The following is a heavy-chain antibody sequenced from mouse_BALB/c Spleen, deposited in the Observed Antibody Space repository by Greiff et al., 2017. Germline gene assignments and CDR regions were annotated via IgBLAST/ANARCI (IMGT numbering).Heavy chain of an antibody. V-gene: IGHV5-4*02. CDR3: ARGDYYRYDGAMDY. D-gene: IGHD2-14*01. CDR2: ISDGGSYT. Sequence: EVQLVESGGGLVKPGGSLKLSCAASGFTFSDYYMYWVRQTPEKRLEWVATISDGGSYTYYPDSVKGRFTISRDNAKNNLYLQMSSLKSEDTAMYYCARGDYYRYDGAMDYWGQGTSVTVSS. CDR1: GFTFSDYY. J-gene: IGHJ4*01.